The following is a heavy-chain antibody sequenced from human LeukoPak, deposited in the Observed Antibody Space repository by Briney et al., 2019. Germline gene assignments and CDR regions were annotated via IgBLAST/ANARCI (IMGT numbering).Heavy chain of an antibody. Sequence: GGSLRLSCAASGFSFGSFGMHWVRQAPGKGLEWVAFIRSDGSNKYYADSVKGRFTISRDKSENTLFLQMDSLRPEDTDVYYCADTSMGLDYWGQGTLVTVSS. CDR3: ADTSMGLDY. V-gene: IGHV3-30*02. J-gene: IGHJ4*02. CDR2: IRSDGSNK. D-gene: IGHD5-18*01. CDR1: GFSFGSFG.